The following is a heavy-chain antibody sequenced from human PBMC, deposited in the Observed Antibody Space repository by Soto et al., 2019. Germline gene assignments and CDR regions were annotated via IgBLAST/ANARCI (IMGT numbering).Heavy chain of an antibody. V-gene: IGHV4-39*01. CDR3: ARLRDSITIFGVVSSYYMDV. CDR2: IYYSGST. CDR1: GGSIRSSSYY. J-gene: IGHJ6*03. Sequence: SETLSLTCTVSGGSIRSSSYYWGWIRQPPGQGLEWIGSIYYSGSTYYNPSLKIRVTISVDTSKNQFSLKLSSVTAADTAVYYCARLRDSITIFGVVSSYYMDVWGKGTTVT. D-gene: IGHD3-3*01.